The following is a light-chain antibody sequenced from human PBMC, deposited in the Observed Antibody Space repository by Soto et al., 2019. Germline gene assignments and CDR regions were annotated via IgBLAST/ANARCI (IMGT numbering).Light chain of an antibody. CDR2: GAS. J-gene: IGKJ3*01. Sequence: EIVLTQSPGTLSLSPGERATLSCRASQRISTSYVAWYQQTRGQATRLLIHGASSRATGIPDRFSGSGSGTAFTLTITRVEPEDFAVYYCQQYGNAPLLTFGPGTKWDLK. CDR3: QQYGNAPLLT. V-gene: IGKV3-20*01. CDR1: QRISTSY.